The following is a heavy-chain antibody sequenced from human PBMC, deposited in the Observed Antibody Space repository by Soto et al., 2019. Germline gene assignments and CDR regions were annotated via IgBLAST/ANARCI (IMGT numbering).Heavy chain of an antibody. CDR1: GFSLSSSGVG. CDR2: IFWDDDE. CDR3: ARSWGSSRFDY. Sequence: QITLKESGPPLVKPTQTLTLTCTFSGFSLSSSGVGVGWIRQPPGKALEWLVLIFWDDDERYSPALKSRLTITKDTSKNQLVLTMTNMDPLDTATYYCARSWGSSRFDYWGQGTLVTVSS. D-gene: IGHD2-2*01. J-gene: IGHJ4*02. V-gene: IGHV2-5*02.